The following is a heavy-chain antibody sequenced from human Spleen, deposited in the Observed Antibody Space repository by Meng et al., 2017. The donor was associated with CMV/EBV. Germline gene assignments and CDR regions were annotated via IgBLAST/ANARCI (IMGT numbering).Heavy chain of an antibody. J-gene: IGHJ4*02. Sequence: YTFTGYYGHWVRQAPGQGLEGMGIINPRGGSATYTHSLQGRVTMTRDSSTSSVYMELNSLTSDDTAVYYCARDSDGSGSQDQPGDIDYWGQGTLVTVSS. D-gene: IGHD3-10*01. CDR2: INPRGGSA. CDR3: ARDSDGSGSQDQPGDIDY. CDR1: YTFTGYY. V-gene: IGHV1-46*04.